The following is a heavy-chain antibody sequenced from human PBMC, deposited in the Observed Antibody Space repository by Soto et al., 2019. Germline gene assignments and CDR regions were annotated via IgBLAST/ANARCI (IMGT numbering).Heavy chain of an antibody. CDR1: GGSISSGDYY. CDR2: IYYSGST. CDR3: AGDKIVATKIGDYYYGMDV. V-gene: IGHV4-30-4*01. D-gene: IGHD5-12*01. Sequence: PSETLSLTCTVSGGSISSGDYYWSWIRQPPGKGLEWIGYIYYSGSTYYNPSLKSRVTISVDTSKNQFSLKLSSVTAADTAVYYCAGDKIVATKIGDYYYGMDVWGQGTTVTISS. J-gene: IGHJ6*02.